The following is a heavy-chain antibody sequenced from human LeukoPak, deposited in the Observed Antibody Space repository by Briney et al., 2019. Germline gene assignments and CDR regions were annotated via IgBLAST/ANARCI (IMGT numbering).Heavy chain of an antibody. J-gene: IGHJ4*02. D-gene: IGHD3-3*01. CDR2: INSDGSST. Sequence: GGSQRLSCAASGLTISNYWMHWVRQAPGKGLLWVARINSDGSSTTYADSVKGRFTISRDNSKNTLYLQMNSLRAEDTAVYYCAKGHDFWSGYSTSFDYWGQGTLVTVSS. CDR3: AKGHDFWSGYSTSFDY. CDR1: GLTISNYW. V-gene: IGHV3-74*01.